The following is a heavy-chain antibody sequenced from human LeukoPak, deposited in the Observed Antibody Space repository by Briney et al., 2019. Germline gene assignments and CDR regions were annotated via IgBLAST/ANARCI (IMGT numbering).Heavy chain of an antibody. CDR3: AKRIDIAVVPEAATHQAFDV. Sequence: GGSLRLSCAASGFTFSGSAMHWVRQASGKGLEWVGRIRSKANSYATAYAASVKGRFTISRDDSKNTAYLQMNSLKTEDTAVYYCAKRIDIAVVPEAATHQAFDVWGQGTMVTVSS. J-gene: IGHJ3*01. CDR1: GFTFSGSA. V-gene: IGHV3-73*01. CDR2: IRSKANSYAT. D-gene: IGHD2-2*01.